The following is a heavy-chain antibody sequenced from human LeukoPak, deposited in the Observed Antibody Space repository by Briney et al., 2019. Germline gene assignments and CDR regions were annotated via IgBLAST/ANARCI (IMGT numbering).Heavy chain of an antibody. CDR3: AKDVHIGHVSGWPDS. V-gene: IGHV3-43D*03. CDR2: ITWQGVST. Sequence: GGSLRLSCAASGFLFGEYGMHWVRQAPGRGLEWVSHITWQGVSTYYADSVKGRFTISRDNSERFLYLEMNSLRPEDTALYYCAKDVHIGHVSGWPDSWGQGTLVTVSS. D-gene: IGHD6-19*01. CDR1: GFLFGEYG. J-gene: IGHJ4*02.